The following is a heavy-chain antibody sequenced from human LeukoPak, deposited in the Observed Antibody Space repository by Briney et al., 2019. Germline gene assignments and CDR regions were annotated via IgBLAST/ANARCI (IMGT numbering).Heavy chain of an antibody. D-gene: IGHD2-2*01. CDR3: AKGILGYCSSTSCYGARGGDY. CDR2: IRYDGSNK. V-gene: IGHV3-30*02. CDR1: GFTFSSYG. Sequence: GGSLRLSCAASGFTFSSYGMHWVRQAPGKGLEWVAFIRYDGSNKYYADSVKGRFTISRDNSKNTLYLQMNSLRAEDAAVYYCAKGILGYCSSTSCYGARGGDYWGQGTLVTVSS. J-gene: IGHJ4*02.